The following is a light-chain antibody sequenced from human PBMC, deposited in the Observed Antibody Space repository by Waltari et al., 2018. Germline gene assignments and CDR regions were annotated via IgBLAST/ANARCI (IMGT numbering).Light chain of an antibody. V-gene: IGKV1-NL1*01. CDR1: QGISNS. CDR3: QQYFSTLTLT. CDR2: ASS. J-gene: IGKJ4*01. Sequence: DIQMTHSPSSLSASVGDRVTITCRASQGISNSLAWYQQKPGKAPKLLLYASSRLESGVPSRFSGSGSGTDYSLTISSLQPEDFATYYCQQYFSTLTLTFGGGTKVEIK.